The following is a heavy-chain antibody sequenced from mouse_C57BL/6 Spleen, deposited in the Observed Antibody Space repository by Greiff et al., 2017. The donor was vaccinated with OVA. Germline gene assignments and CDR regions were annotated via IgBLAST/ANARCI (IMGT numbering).Heavy chain of an antibody. CDR1: GYSFTGYY. D-gene: IGHD1-1*01. CDR3: AKGSSHWYFDV. V-gene: IGHV1-42*01. Sequence: VQLKQSGPELVKPGASVKISCKASGYSFTGYYMNWVKQSPEKSLEWIGEINPSTGGTTYNQKFKAKATLTVDKSSSTAYMQLKSLTSEDSAVYYCAKGSSHWYFDVWGTGTTVTVSS. J-gene: IGHJ1*03. CDR2: INPSTGGT.